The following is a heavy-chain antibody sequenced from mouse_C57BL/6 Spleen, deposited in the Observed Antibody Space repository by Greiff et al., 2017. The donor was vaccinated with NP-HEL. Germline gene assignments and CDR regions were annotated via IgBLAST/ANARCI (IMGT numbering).Heavy chain of an antibody. J-gene: IGHJ4*01. CDR1: GFTFSSYG. CDR2: ISSGGSYT. D-gene: IGHD2-4*01. V-gene: IGHV5-6*01. CDR3: ARQGIYYDSYYYAMDY. Sequence: EVKLQESGGDLVKPGGSLKLSCAASGFTFSSYGMSWVRQTPDKRLEWVATISSGGSYTYYPDSVKGRFTISRDNAKNTLYLQMSSLKSEDTAMYYCARQGIYYDSYYYAMDYWGQGTSVTVSS.